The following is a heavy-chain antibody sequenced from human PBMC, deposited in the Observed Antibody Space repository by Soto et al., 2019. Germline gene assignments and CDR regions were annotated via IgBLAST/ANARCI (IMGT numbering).Heavy chain of an antibody. J-gene: IGHJ4*02. CDR2: INSDGSTT. CDR1: GFTFSSSW. Sequence: VQLVESGGGLVRPGESLRLSCAASGFTFSSSWXHWVRXDPGKGLVWVSRINSDGSTTQYADSVRGRFTISRDNAKNTLFLEVNSLTIEDTAVYFCAXLPMPRGXCDXXXQXTLVTVSS. D-gene: IGHD3-10*01. V-gene: IGHV3-74*03. CDR3: AXLPMPRGXCDX.